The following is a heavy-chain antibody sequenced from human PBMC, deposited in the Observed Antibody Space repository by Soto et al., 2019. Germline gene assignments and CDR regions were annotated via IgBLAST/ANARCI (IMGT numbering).Heavy chain of an antibody. D-gene: IGHD3-3*01. Sequence: QLQLQESGPGLVKPSETLSLTCTVSGGSISSSSYYWGWIRQPPGKGLEWIGSIYYSGSTYYNPPLQSRVTISADTSTNQFSLKLSAVTSGDTAVHYCARRGNELRSLSGWCDPWGQGTLVTVSS. J-gene: IGHJ5*02. CDR3: ARRGNELRSLSGWCDP. CDR1: GGSISSSSYY. CDR2: IYYSGST. V-gene: IGHV4-39*01.